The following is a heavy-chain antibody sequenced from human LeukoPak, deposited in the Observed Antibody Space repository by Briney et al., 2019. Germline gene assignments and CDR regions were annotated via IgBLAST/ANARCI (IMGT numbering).Heavy chain of an antibody. V-gene: IGHV4-59*01. CDR3: AIGTATAPNTYYFDY. D-gene: IGHD6-25*01. CDR1: GGSISSYY. J-gene: IGHJ4*02. CDR2: IYYSGST. Sequence: PSETLSLTCTVSGGSISSYYWSWIRQPPGKGLEWIGHIYYSGSTNYNPSLKSRVTVSVDTSKNQFSLKLSSVTAADTAVYYCAIGTATAPNTYYFDYWGQGTLVTVSS.